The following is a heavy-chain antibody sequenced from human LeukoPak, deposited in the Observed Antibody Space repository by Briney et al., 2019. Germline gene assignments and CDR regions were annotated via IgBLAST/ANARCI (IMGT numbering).Heavy chain of an antibody. V-gene: IGHV3-23*01. Sequence: LPGGSLRLSCAASGFSFSSYAMSWVRQAPGKGLEWVSAISGSGGSTYYADSVKGRFTISRDNSKNTLYLQMNSLRAEDTAVYHCARVSGLPAFDIWGQGTMVTVSS. D-gene: IGHD2-15*01. CDR1: GFSFSSYA. J-gene: IGHJ3*02. CDR3: ARVSGLPAFDI. CDR2: ISGSGGST.